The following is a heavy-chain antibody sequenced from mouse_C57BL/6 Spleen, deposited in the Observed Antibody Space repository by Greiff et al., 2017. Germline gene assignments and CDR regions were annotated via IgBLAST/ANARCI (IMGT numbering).Heavy chain of an antibody. CDR2: IDPETGGT. Sequence: VQLQQSGAELVRPGASVTLSCKASGYTFTDYEMHWVKQTPVHGLEWIGAIDPETGGTAYNQKFKGKAILTADKSSSTAYMELRSLTSEDSAVYYGTRGEFITTVVASYYFDYWGQGTTLTVSS. V-gene: IGHV1-15*01. CDR3: TRGEFITTVVASYYFDY. CDR1: GYTFTDYE. D-gene: IGHD1-1*01. J-gene: IGHJ2*01.